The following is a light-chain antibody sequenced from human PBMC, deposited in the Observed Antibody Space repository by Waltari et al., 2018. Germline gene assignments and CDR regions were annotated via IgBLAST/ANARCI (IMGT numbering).Light chain of an antibody. V-gene: IGKV3-15*01. CDR1: QSVSSN. J-gene: IGKJ5*01. CDR3: QQYNNWPPIT. Sequence: VMTQPPDTLSVSPGARVTLSCRASQSVSSNLAWYQQKPGQAPRLLIYGASTRATGIPVRFSGSGSGTEFTLTISSLQSEDFAVYYCQQYNNWPPITFGQGTRLEIK. CDR2: GAS.